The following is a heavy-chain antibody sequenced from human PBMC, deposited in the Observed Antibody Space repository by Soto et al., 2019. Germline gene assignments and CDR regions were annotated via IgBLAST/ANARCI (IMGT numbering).Heavy chain of an antibody. J-gene: IGHJ4*02. V-gene: IGHV1-69*06. D-gene: IGHD3-16*01. CDR3: ARAGLGYFDY. CDR1: GGTFSSYA. CDR2: IIPIFGTA. Sequence: QVQLVQSGAEVKKPGSSVKVSCKASGGTFSSYAISWVRQAPGQGLEWMGGIIPIFGTANYAQKFQGRVTINADKSTGTDYMELSSMRSEYTAVYYCARAGLGYFDYWGQGTLVTVSS.